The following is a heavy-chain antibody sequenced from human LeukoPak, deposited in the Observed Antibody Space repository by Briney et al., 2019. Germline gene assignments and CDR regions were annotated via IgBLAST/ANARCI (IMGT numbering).Heavy chain of an antibody. CDR2: IKQDGSEK. Sequence: GGSLRLSCAASGFTFSSYWMNWVRQAPGKGLEWVANIKQDGSEKYYVDSVKGRFTISRDNAKNSLYLQMYSLRAEDTAVYYCARDVEMAKYYFDYWGQGTLVTVSS. CDR1: GFTFSSYW. V-gene: IGHV3-7*05. CDR3: ARDVEMAKYYFDY. D-gene: IGHD5-24*01. J-gene: IGHJ4*02.